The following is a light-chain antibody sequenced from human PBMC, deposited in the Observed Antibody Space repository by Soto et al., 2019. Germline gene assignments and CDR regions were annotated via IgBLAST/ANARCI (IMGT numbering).Light chain of an antibody. CDR2: AAS. Sequence: DIQMTQSPSSVSGSVGDRVTITCRASEGINSWLAWYQQKPGKAPNLLIYAASSLKSGVPSRFSGSGSGTDFTLTISSLQPEDFAAYYCQQANSFPITFGDGTRLEI. V-gene: IGKV1-12*01. J-gene: IGKJ5*01. CDR3: QQANSFPIT. CDR1: EGINSW.